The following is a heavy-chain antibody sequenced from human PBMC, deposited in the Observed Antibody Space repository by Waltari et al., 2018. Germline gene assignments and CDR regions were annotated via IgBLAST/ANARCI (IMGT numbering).Heavy chain of an antibody. CDR3: ARDSQLDTAARPSSGMDV. CDR2: IIPIFGTA. Sequence: QVQLVQSGAEVKKPGSSVKVSCKASGGTFSSYAISWVRQAPGQGLEWMGRIIPIFGTANYAQKFQGRVTITADKSTSTAYMELSSLRSEDTAVYYCARDSQLDTAARPSSGMDVWGQGTTVTVSS. D-gene: IGHD5-18*01. CDR1: GGTFSSYA. V-gene: IGHV1-69*08. J-gene: IGHJ6*02.